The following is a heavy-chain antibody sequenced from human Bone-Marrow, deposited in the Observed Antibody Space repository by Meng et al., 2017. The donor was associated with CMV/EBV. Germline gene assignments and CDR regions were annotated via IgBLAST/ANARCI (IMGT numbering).Heavy chain of an antibody. D-gene: IGHD3-16*01. Sequence: GGSLRLACAASGFTLSSYWMSWVRQAPGKGLEWVANIKQDGSEKYYVDSVKGRFTISRDNAKNSLYLQMNSLRAEDTAVYYCATLYQPRYGYWGQGTLVTVSS. CDR1: GFTLSSYW. CDR2: IKQDGSEK. CDR3: ATLYQPRYGY. J-gene: IGHJ4*02. V-gene: IGHV3-7*01.